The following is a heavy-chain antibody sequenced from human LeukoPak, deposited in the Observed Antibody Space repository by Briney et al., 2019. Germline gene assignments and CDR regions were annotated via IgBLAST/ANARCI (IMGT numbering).Heavy chain of an antibody. J-gene: IGHJ4*02. CDR1: GFTFSNYA. Sequence: GGSLRLSCAASGFTFSNYAMSWVRQAPGKGLEWVSTISDSGGSTYYADSVKGRFTISRDNAKNSLYLQMNSLRAEDTAVYYCARDRSGNRVFDYWGQGTLVTVSS. CDR2: ISDSGGST. D-gene: IGHD3-3*01. CDR3: ARDRSGNRVFDY. V-gene: IGHV3-23*01.